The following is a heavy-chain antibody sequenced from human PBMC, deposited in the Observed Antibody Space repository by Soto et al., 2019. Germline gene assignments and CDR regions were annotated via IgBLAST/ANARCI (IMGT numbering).Heavy chain of an antibody. D-gene: IGHD3-10*01. Sequence: PGGSLRLSCAASGFTFSSYAMSWVRRAPGKGLEWVSAISGSGDSTYYADSVKGRFTISRDNSKNTLYLQMTSLRVEDTAVYYCARDPMVRGATYDYWGQGTLVTVSS. CDR3: ARDPMVRGATYDY. V-gene: IGHV3-23*01. CDR2: ISGSGDST. CDR1: GFTFSSYA. J-gene: IGHJ4*02.